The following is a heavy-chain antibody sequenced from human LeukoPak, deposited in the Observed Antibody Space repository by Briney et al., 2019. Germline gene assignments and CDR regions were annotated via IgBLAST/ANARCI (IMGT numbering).Heavy chain of an antibody. CDR2: IYYSGSI. Sequence: PSETLSLTCTVSGGTISSSSYYWGWIRQPPGNGLEWIGAIYYSGSIYYNPSLKSRVTISVDTSKNQFSLKLSSVTAADTAAYYCARAPYYYHYMDVWGKGTTVTVSS. CDR3: ARAPYYYHYMDV. V-gene: IGHV4-39*01. CDR1: GGTISSSSYY. J-gene: IGHJ6*03.